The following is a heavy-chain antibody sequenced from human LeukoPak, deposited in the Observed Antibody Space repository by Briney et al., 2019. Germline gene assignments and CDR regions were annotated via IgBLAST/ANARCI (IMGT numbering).Heavy chain of an antibody. CDR1: GFSFSSYE. V-gene: IGHV3-48*03. CDR3: ARDTLVYADSPDAFDI. Sequence: QPGGSLRLSCAASGFSFSSYEMNWVRQAPGKGLEWVSYIGSSGSTVYYADSVKGRFTISRDNAKNSLYLQMNSLRDEDTAVYYCARDTLVYADSPDAFDIWGQGTMVTVSS. D-gene: IGHD4-17*01. J-gene: IGHJ3*02. CDR2: IGSSGSTV.